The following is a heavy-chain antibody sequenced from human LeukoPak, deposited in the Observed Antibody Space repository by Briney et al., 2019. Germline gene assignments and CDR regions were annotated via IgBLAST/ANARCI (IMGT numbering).Heavy chain of an antibody. CDR2: ISWNSGSI. J-gene: IGHJ4*02. CDR1: GFTFDDYA. V-gene: IGHV3-9*01. CDR3: AREEAVAGTFDY. D-gene: IGHD6-19*01. Sequence: PGRSLRLSCAASGFTFDDYAMHWVRQAPGKGLEWVSGISWNSGSIGYADSVKGRFTISRDNAKNSLYLQMNSLRAEDTALYYCAREEAVAGTFDYWGQGTLVTVSS.